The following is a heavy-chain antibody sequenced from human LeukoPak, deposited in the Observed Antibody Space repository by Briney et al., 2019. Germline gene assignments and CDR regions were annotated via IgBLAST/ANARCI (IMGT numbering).Heavy chain of an antibody. CDR1: GYTFTNYG. CDR2: ISAYNGNT. V-gene: IGHV1-18*01. CDR3: ASDNYYDSSGYRYCFDY. D-gene: IGHD3-22*01. Sequence: ASVKVSCKASGYTFTNYGISWVRQAPGQGLEWMGWISAYNGNTNYAQKFQGRVTMTTDTSTSTAYMELRSLRSDDTAVYYCASDNYYDSSGYRYCFDYWGQGTLVTVSS. J-gene: IGHJ4*02.